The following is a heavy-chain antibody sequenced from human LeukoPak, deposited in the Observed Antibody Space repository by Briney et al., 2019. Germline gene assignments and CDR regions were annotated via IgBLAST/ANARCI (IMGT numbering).Heavy chain of an antibody. D-gene: IGHD6-13*01. CDR3: AKAGGSSWDPFDY. CDR1: GFTFSSYG. Sequence: GGSLRLSCAASGFTFSSYGMHWVRQAPGKGLEWVAFIRYDGSNKYYADSVKGRFTISRDNSKNTLYLQMNSLRAEDTAVYYCAKAGGSSWDPFDYWGQGTLVTVSS. V-gene: IGHV3-30*02. J-gene: IGHJ4*02. CDR2: IRYDGSNK.